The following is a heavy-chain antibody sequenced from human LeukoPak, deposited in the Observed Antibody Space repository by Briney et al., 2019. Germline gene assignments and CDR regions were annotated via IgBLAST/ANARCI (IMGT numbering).Heavy chain of an antibody. CDR3: AKDGRYDFWSGYPDY. CDR2: ISGSGGST. Sequence: GGSLRLSCAASGFTFSSYAMSGVRQAPGKGLEWVSAISGSGGSTYYADSAKGRFTISRDNSKNTLYLQMNSLRAEDTAVYYCAKDGRYDFWSGYPDYWGQGTLVTVSS. CDR1: GFTFSSYA. J-gene: IGHJ4*02. D-gene: IGHD3-3*01. V-gene: IGHV3-23*01.